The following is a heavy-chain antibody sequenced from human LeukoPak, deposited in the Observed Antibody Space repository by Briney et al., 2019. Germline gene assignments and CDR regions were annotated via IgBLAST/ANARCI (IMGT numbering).Heavy chain of an antibody. CDR2: ISTSSKTI. Sequence: PAGGSLRLSCAASGFTFSSNGMNWVRQAPGKGLEWVSYISTSSKTIYYADSVKGRFTISRDNAENSLYLQMKSLRVEDTAVYYCASRYSSSSGMVEYWGQGTLVTVSS. V-gene: IGHV3-48*04. CDR3: ASRYSSSSGMVEY. J-gene: IGHJ4*02. D-gene: IGHD6-6*01. CDR1: GFTFSSNG.